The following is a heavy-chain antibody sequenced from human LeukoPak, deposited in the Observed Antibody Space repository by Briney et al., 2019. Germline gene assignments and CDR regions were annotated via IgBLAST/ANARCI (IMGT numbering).Heavy chain of an antibody. D-gene: IGHD4-11*01. V-gene: IGHV3-74*01. CDR2: IKNDGSNK. CDR1: GFTFSSHW. CDR3: GRDLNYNQIYY. J-gene: IGHJ4*02. Sequence: GGSLRLSCEASGFTFSSHWMHWVRQAPGKGLVWASHIKNDGSNKNYAESVKGRFTISRDNAKNTLYLQMNSLRAEDTAVYYCGRDLNYNQIYYWGEGTLVTVSS.